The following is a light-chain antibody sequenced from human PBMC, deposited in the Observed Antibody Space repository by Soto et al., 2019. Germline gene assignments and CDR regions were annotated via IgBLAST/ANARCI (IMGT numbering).Light chain of an antibody. V-gene: IGLV2-14*03. J-gene: IGLJ1*01. CDR1: SSDFNYYNS. Sequence: QSALTQPASVSGSPGQSITISCSGTSSDFNYYNSVSWYQHHPGKAPKLMIYNVSNWPSGVSSRFSGSKSGNTASLTISGLQAEDEADYYCTSYTSSSTYVFGTGTKLTVL. CDR2: NVS. CDR3: TSYTSSSTYV.